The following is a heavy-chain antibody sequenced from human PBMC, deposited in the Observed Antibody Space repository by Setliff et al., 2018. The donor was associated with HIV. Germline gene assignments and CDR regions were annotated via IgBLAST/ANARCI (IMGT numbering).Heavy chain of an antibody. CDR1: GYTFTTYS. J-gene: IGHJ4*02. CDR2: INVGKGDT. CDR3: ARAGSYFDSSPFDH. Sequence: ASVKVSCKASGYTFTTYSIHWVRQAPGQSLEWMGWINVGKGDTKYSQELQGRITITRDTSANTAYMELSSLRSDDTAVYFCARAGSYFDSSPFDHWGQGTLVTVSS. V-gene: IGHV1-3*01. D-gene: IGHD3-10*01.